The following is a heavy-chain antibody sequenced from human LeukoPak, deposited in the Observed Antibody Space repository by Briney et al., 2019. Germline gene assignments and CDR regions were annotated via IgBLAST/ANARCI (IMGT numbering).Heavy chain of an antibody. CDR1: RVPFSSYD. CDR3: ARGRRGTIFGVVTLYYFDY. Sequence: QPGRSLRLSCATSRVPFSSYDMHRVRQAPGKGLEWVAVISYDGSNKYYADSVKGRFTISRDNSKNTLYLKMNSLRAADTSMYYSARGRRGTIFGVVTLYYFDYWGQGTLVTVSS. CDR2: ISYDGSNK. V-gene: IGHV3-30*04. J-gene: IGHJ4*02. D-gene: IGHD3-3*01.